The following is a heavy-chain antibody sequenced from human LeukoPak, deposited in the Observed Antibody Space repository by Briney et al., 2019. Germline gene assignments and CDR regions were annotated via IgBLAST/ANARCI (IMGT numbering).Heavy chain of an antibody. J-gene: IGHJ5*02. Sequence: SEALSLTCTVSRGSISSYYWSWLRQPPAKGLEGVGYIYYSVRTNYNPSLKSRVTISVATSKTPFTLQRRSVTAPDTPVYYCGRHVGDAYNRWFARWGQGTLLTV. CDR3: GRHVGDAYNRWFAR. D-gene: IGHD5-24*01. CDR2: IYYSVRT. CDR1: RGSISSYY. V-gene: IGHV4-59*08.